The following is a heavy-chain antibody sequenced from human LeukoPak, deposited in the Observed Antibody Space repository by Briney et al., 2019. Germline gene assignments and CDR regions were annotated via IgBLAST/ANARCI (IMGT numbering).Heavy chain of an antibody. CDR2: ISSSSSTI. CDR1: GFTFISYS. Sequence: GSLRLSCAASGFTFISYSMNWVRQAPGKGLEWVSYISSSSSTIYYADSVKGRFTISRDNAKNSLYLQMNSLRAEDTAVYYCTKSRRNYDSSGSSGYWGQGTLVTVSS. CDR3: TKSRRNYDSSGSSGY. D-gene: IGHD3-22*01. V-gene: IGHV3-48*01. J-gene: IGHJ4*02.